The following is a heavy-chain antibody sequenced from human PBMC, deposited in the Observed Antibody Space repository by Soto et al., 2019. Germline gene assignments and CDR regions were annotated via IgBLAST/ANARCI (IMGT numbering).Heavy chain of an antibody. CDR3: ARDLGDTYGMDV. D-gene: IGHD3-10*01. Sequence: SVKVSCKASGGTFSSYAISWVRQAPGQGLEWMGGIIPIFGTANYAQKFQGRVTITADESTSTAYMELSSLRSEDTAVYYCARDLGDTYGMDVWGQGTTVTVSS. CDR2: IIPIFGTA. CDR1: GGTFSSYA. V-gene: IGHV1-69*13. J-gene: IGHJ6*02.